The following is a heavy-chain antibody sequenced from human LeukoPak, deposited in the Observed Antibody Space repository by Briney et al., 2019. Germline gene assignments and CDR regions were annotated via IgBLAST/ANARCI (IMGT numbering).Heavy chain of an antibody. J-gene: IGHJ3*02. CDR2: INPSDGST. CDR1: GYTFTSYD. CDR3: ARARGTTRRHDAFDI. D-gene: IGHD4-11*01. Sequence: ASVKVSCKASGYTFTSYDINWVRQAPGQGLEWMGIINPSDGSTIYAQKFQGRVTMTRDMSTSTVYMELSSLRSEDTAMYYCARARGTTRRHDAFDIWGQGTMVTVSS. V-gene: IGHV1-46*01.